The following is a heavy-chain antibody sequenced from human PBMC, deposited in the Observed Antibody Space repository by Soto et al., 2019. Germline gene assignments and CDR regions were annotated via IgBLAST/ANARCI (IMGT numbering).Heavy chain of an antibody. CDR2: INPNSGGT. CDR3: ARGSPGYSYGLDY. D-gene: IGHD5-18*01. V-gene: IGHV1-2*02. J-gene: IGHJ4*02. CDR1: GYTFTGYY. Sequence: ASVKVSCKASGYTFTGYYMHWVRQAPGQGLEWMGWINPNSGGTNYAQKFQGRVTMTRDTSISTAYMELSRLRSDDTAVYYCARGSPGYSYGLDYWGQGTLVTVSS.